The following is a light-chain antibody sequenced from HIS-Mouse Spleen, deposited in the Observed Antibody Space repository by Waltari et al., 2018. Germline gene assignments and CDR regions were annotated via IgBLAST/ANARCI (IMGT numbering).Light chain of an antibody. J-gene: IGLJ1*01. Sequence: QSALTQPASVSGSPGQSITISCPGTSSYVGGYNYVSWYQQHPGKAPKLMIYDVSNRPSGVSNRFSGSKSGNTASLTISGLQAEDEADYYCSSYTSSSVVFGTGTKVTVL. CDR3: SSYTSSSVV. CDR2: DVS. V-gene: IGLV2-14*03. CDR1: SSYVGGYNY.